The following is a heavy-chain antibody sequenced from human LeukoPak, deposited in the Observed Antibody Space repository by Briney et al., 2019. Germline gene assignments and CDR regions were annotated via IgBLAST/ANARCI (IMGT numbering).Heavy chain of an antibody. CDR2: IYPSGGT. CDR3: ASNSGSSKFDY. V-gene: IGHV4-4*07. Sequence: SETLSLTCTVSGGSISSYYWSWIRQPAGKGLEWIGRIYPSGGTNYNPSLKSRVTMSVDTSKNQFSLKLSSVTAADTAVYYCASNSGSSKFDYWGQGTLVTVSS. D-gene: IGHD3-10*01. CDR1: GGSISSYY. J-gene: IGHJ4*02.